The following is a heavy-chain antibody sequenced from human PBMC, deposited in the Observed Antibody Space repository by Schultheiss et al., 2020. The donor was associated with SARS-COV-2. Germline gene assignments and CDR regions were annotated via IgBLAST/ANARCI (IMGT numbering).Heavy chain of an antibody. V-gene: IGHV3-21*04. CDR3: ARERYMDV. CDR1: GFTFSSYA. J-gene: IGHJ6*03. CDR2: ISSSSSYV. Sequence: GGSLRLSCAASGFTFSSYAMSWVRQAPGKGLEWVSSISSSSSYVYYLDSVKGRFTISRHNSKNTLYLQMNSLRAEDTALYYCARERYMDVWGKGTTVTVSS.